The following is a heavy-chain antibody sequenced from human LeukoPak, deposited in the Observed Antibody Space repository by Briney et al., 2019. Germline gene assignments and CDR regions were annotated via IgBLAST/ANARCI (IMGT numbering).Heavy chain of an antibody. D-gene: IGHD3-9*01. CDR3: ARDRYDILTGYPGGFDP. CDR2: VSDRGGST. J-gene: IGHJ5*02. Sequence: EPGGSLRLSCAASGFTFSNYAMSWVRQAPGKGLEWVSTVSDRGGSTYYADSVKGRFTISRDNAKNSLYLQMNSLRAEDTAVYYCARDRYDILTGYPGGFDPWGQGTLVTVSS. CDR1: GFTFSNYA. V-gene: IGHV3-23*01.